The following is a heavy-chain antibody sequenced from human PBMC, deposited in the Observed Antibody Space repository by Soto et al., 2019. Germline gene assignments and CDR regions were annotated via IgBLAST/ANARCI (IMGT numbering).Heavy chain of an antibody. D-gene: IGHD2-15*01. Sequence: EVQLLESGGGLVQPGGSLRLSCAASGFKFSTYGMSWVRRAPGKGLEWVSGISASGATTDYSDSVKGPFTISRDNSKSTLYLQINSLRADDTAVYYCAKASKTLVARSYFDFWGQGTLVTVSS. CDR2: ISASGATT. V-gene: IGHV3-23*01. CDR3: AKASKTLVARSYFDF. CDR1: GFKFSTYG. J-gene: IGHJ4*02.